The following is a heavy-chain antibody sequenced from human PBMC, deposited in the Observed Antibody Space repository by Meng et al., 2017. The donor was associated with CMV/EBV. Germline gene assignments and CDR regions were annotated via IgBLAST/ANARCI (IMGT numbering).Heavy chain of an antibody. CDR1: GITFSDFL. J-gene: IGHJ6*02. D-gene: IGHD3-16*01. Sequence: GESLKISCTVSGITFSDFLMGWFSQAPGKGLAWVANIGQDGSDKNYVDSVKGRFTISRDNAKNSLYLQMNSLRVEDTAVYYCAAGFWGAWGQGTTVTVSS. CDR3: AAGFWGA. V-gene: IGHV3-7*01. CDR2: IGQDGSDK.